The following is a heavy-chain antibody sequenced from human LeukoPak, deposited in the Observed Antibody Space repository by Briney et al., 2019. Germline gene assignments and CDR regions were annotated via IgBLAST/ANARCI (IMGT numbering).Heavy chain of an antibody. CDR2: ISAYNGNT. Sequence: ASVKVSCTASGYTFTSYGISWVRQAPGQGLEWMGWISAYNGNTDYAQKLQGRVTMTRDTSISTAYMELSRLRSDDTAVYYCARGGYDFVYYYYGMDVWGQGTTVTVSS. V-gene: IGHV1-18*01. J-gene: IGHJ6*02. CDR3: ARGGYDFVYYYYGMDV. CDR1: GYTFTSYG. D-gene: IGHD3-3*01.